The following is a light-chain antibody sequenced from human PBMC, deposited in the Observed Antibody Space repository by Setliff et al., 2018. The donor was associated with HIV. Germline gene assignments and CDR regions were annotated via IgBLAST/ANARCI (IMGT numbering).Light chain of an antibody. J-gene: IGLJ1*01. CDR1: SSDIGTYNL. V-gene: IGLV2-23*02. Sequence: QSALTQPASVPGSPGQSITISCTGTSSDIGTYNLVSWYQQHPGKAPKVIICEVNKRPSGVSNRFSASKSGNTASLTISGLQAEDEAEYYCCSYAGASIQYIFGVGTKSPS. CDR2: EVN. CDR3: CSYAGASIQYI.